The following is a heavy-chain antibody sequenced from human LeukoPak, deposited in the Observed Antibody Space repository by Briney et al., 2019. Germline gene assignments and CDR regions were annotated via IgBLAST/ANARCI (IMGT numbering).Heavy chain of an antibody. J-gene: IGHJ4*02. V-gene: IGHV4-39*07. CDR3: ARATYTWLRLGYFDY. CDR1: NGSIDSSTDY. CDR2: INHSGST. D-gene: IGHD5-12*01. Sequence: SETLSLTCSVSNGSIDSSTDYWAWIRQPPGKGLEWIGEINHSGSTNYNPSLKSRVTISVDTSKNQFSLKLSSVTAADTAVYYCARATYTWLRLGYFDYWGQGTLVTVSS.